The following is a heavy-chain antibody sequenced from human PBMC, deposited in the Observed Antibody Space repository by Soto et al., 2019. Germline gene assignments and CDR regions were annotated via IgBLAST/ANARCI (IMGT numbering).Heavy chain of an antibody. CDR2: VNHSGTT. Sequence: QVQLQQWGAGLLKPSETLSLTCAVYGGSFSGYYWTWIRQSPEKGLEWIGEVNHSGTTYYNPSLKTRVNISVHTPKNQFSRKMSCVTAADTAVYYCARGIGYCSSINCYSSRRLRFDSWGQGTLVTVSS. CDR1: GGSFSGYY. D-gene: IGHD2-2*01. J-gene: IGHJ4*02. CDR3: ARGIGYCSSINCYSSRRLRFDS. V-gene: IGHV4-34*01.